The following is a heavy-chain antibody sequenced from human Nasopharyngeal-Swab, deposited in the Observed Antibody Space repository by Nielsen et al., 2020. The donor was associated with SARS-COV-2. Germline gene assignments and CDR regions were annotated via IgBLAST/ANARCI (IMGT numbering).Heavy chain of an antibody. Sequence: GGSLRLSCAASGFIFSDYSMNWVRQAPGKGLEWVSHISSSSSTIYYADSVKGRFTITRDNAKNSLYLQMDSLRAEDTAVYYCARDHLMTVTIPYYYYGMDVWGQGTTVTVSS. J-gene: IGHJ6*02. D-gene: IGHD4-11*01. CDR3: ARDHLMTVTIPYYYYGMDV. V-gene: IGHV3-48*01. CDR1: GFIFSDYS. CDR2: ISSSSSTI.